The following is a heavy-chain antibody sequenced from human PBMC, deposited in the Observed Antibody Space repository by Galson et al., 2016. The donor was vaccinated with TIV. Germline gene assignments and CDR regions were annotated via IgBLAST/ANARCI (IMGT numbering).Heavy chain of an antibody. CDR1: GFTFSIFA. V-gene: IGHV3-23*01. Sequence: SLRLSCAASGFTFSIFAMTWVRQAPGMGLEWVSAISGGGGSTYYADSVKGRFTISRDNSKNTPFLQMKSLRAEDTAVYYCTKVPSSGFSYYYGLDVWGQGTTVTVSS. D-gene: IGHD3-22*01. J-gene: IGHJ6*02. CDR3: TKVPSSGFSYYYGLDV. CDR2: ISGGGGST.